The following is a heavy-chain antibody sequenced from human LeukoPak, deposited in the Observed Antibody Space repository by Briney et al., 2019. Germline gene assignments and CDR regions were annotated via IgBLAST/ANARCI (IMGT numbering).Heavy chain of an antibody. V-gene: IGHV3-66*02. J-gene: IGHJ6*03. D-gene: IGHD2-2*01. CDR3: AKSTSRYYYYMDV. CDR1: GFTVSSNY. Sequence: GGSLRLSCAASGFTVSSNYMSWVRQAPGKGLEWVSVIYSGGSTYYADSVKGRFTISRDNSKNTLYLQTNSLRAEDTAVYYCAKSTSRYYYYMDVWGKGTTVTVSS. CDR2: IYSGGST.